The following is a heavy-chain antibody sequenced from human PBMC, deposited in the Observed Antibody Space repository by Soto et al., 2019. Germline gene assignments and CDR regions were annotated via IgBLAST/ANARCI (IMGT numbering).Heavy chain of an antibody. CDR1: GFSLRTSGVG. CDR3: SHQGGGDRILDY. V-gene: IGHV2-5*02. J-gene: IGHJ4*02. Sequence: QITLKESGPTLVKPTQTLTLTCAFSGFSLRTSGVGVGWIRQPPGKALEWLALIYWDGYKHYSPSLKSRLTITEDTSKNQVVLTMTNLDPVDTAKYYCSHQGGGDRILDYWGQGTLVTVSS. CDR2: IYWDGYK. D-gene: IGHD3-16*01.